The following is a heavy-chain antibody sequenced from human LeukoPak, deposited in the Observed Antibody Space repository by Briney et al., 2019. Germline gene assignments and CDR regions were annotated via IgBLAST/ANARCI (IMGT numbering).Heavy chain of an antibody. J-gene: IGHJ4*02. D-gene: IGHD5-24*01. CDR3: ARDGGRDGYNWGIFGY. CDR2: TSYDGSNK. V-gene: IGHV3-30-3*01. Sequence: GGSLRLSCAASGFTLSSYGMHWVRQAPGKGLEWVAVTSYDGSNKYYADSVKGRFTISRDNSKSTVSLQMNSLRAEDTAVYYCARDGGRDGYNWGIFGYWGQGTLVTVSS. CDR1: GFTLSSYG.